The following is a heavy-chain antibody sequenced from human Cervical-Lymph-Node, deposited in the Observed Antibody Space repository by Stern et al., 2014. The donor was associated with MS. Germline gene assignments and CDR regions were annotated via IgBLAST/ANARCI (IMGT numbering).Heavy chain of an antibody. CDR1: GFTFDNYP. CDR3: ARGGRGSGLDY. Sequence: QVQLVESGGGVVQPGRSLRLSCAASGFTFDNYPMHWVRQPPGKGMEWVTFISYAGSSEDYADSVQGRFTISRDNSKNTLYLQLNSLRAEDTAVYYCARGGRGSGLDYWCQGTLVTVSS. V-gene: IGHV3-30-3*01. CDR2: ISYAGSSE. D-gene: IGHD6-19*01. J-gene: IGHJ4*02.